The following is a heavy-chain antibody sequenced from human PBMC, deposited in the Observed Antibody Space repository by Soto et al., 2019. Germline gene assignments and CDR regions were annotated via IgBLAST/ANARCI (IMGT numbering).Heavy chain of an antibody. CDR1: GGPFSSHT. D-gene: IGHD4-17*01. J-gene: IGHJ2*01. Sequence: QDQLVQSGAEVKKPGSSVKVSCKAFGGPFSSHTFSWVRPAPGQGLEWMGRIIPALGTTTYAQKFQGRVTITADGSGTKFDMELNSLRAEDRAVYYCAGSDFGDYGYCELWGRCTQVTVSP. V-gene: IGHV1-69*08. CDR3: AGSDFGDYGYCEL. CDR2: IIPALGTT.